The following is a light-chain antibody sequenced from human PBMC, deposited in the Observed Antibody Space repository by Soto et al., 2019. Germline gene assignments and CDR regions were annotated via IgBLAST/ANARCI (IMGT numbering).Light chain of an antibody. CDR1: QTINNKF. CDR3: QQYGSSPPYT. CDR2: AAS. V-gene: IGKV3-20*01. J-gene: IGKJ2*01. Sequence: EIVMTQSPGTLYLSPGERATLSCRASQTINNKFFGWYQQKPCQPPRLLIFAASRRATGIPDRFSGSGSGTDFTLTISRLEPGDFEVYYCQQYGSSPPYTFGQGTKLDIK.